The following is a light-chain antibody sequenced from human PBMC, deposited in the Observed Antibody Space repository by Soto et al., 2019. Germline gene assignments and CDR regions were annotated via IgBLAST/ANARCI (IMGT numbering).Light chain of an antibody. CDR2: AAS. CDR3: HQTYSFPPT. Sequence: DIQMTQSPSSLSASVGDSVTITCRASQSISNYVNWYQHKLGKAPTLLIYAASVLQSGAPSKLSGSGSGTDFTLTITSLQPEDFAVYYCHQTYSFPPTFGQGTKLDI. V-gene: IGKV1-39*01. CDR1: QSISNY. J-gene: IGKJ2*01.